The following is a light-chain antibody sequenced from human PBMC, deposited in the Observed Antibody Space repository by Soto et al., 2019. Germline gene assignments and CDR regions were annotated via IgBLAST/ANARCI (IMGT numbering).Light chain of an antibody. V-gene: IGKV1D-13*01. CDR2: DAS. J-gene: IGKJ4*01. Sequence: AIQLTQSPSSLSASVGDRVTITCRASQGISSTLVWYQQKPGIAPKLLIYDASTLDSGVPSRFSGSGYGADFTLTISSLQPEDVATYYSQQFLNYPRTFGGGTKVDIK. CDR3: QQFLNYPRT. CDR1: QGISST.